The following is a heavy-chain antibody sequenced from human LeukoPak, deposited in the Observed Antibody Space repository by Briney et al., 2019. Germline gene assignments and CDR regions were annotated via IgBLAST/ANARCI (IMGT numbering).Heavy chain of an antibody. D-gene: IGHD3-3*01. V-gene: IGHV3-15*05. J-gene: IGHJ3*02. CDR1: GFTFSIAW. CDR3: AAVGEWLSNAFNT. CDR2: IKSRGDGETR. Sequence: PGGSLRLSCAASGFTFSIAWMSWVRQAPGKGLEWVGRIKSRGDGETRDYAAPVKDRFIISSDDSKNTLYLQMNSLRTEDTAIYYCAAVGEWLSNAFNTWGQGTMVTVSA.